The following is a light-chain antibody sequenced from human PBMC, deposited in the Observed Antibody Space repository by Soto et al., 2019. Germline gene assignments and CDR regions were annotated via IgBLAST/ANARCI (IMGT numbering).Light chain of an antibody. CDR1: SSDVGAYNY. J-gene: IGLJ3*02. CDR2: EVS. Sequence: QSALTQPPSASGSPGQSVTISCTGTSSDVGAYNYVSWYQQYPGKAPKLMIYEVSKRPSGVPDRFSGYKAGKTASLTVSGLQAEDEADYYCTSYAGSDIWVFGGGSKLTVL. V-gene: IGLV2-8*01. CDR3: TSYAGSDIWV.